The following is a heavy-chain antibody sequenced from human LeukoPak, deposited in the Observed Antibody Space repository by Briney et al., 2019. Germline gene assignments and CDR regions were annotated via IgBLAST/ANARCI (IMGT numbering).Heavy chain of an antibody. D-gene: IGHD6-13*01. CDR2: MNPNSGNT. CDR3: ARGSGIAAAGTTDEDWFDP. V-gene: IGHV1-8*01. CDR1: GYTFTSYD. Sequence: ASVKGSCKASGYTFTSYDINWVRQATGQGLEWMGWMNPNSGNTGYAQKFQGRVTMTRNTSISTAYMELSSLRSEDTAVYYCARGSGIAAAGTTDEDWFDPWGQGTLVTVSS. J-gene: IGHJ5*02.